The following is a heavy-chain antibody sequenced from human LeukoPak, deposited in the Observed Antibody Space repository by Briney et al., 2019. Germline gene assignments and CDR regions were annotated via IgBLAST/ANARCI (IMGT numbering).Heavy chain of an antibody. Sequence: GGSLRLSCEVSGFNVGTDYMTWIRQPPGKGLVWVSIIHSGGATFYSDSVKGRFTISRDTSKNTLSLQMNNLRAEDTGVYYCARGYDFWSGSSSGVFDVWGQGTMVIVSS. CDR2: IHSGGAT. CDR3: ARGYDFWSGSSSGVFDV. D-gene: IGHD3-3*01. V-gene: IGHV3-53*01. CDR1: GFNVGTDY. J-gene: IGHJ3*01.